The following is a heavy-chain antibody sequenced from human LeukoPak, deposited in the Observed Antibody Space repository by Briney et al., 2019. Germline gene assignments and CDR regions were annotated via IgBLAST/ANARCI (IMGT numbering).Heavy chain of an antibody. CDR3: ARIGYSSSSFDY. CDR2: IKQDGSVK. CDR1: RFSFSSYW. D-gene: IGHD6-6*01. V-gene: IGHV3-7*01. J-gene: IGHJ4*02. Sequence: GGSLRLCCTASRFSFSSYWMSWVRQAPGKGLEWVANIKQDGSVKYYVDSVKGRFTISRDNAKNSLYLQMNSLRAEDTAVYYCARIGYSSSSFDYWGQGTLVTVSS.